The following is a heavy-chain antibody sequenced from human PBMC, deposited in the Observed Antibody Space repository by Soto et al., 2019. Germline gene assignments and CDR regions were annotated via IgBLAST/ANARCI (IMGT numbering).Heavy chain of an antibody. CDR2: IYWDDDK. V-gene: IGHV2-5*02. J-gene: IGHJ6*02. CDR1: GFPLSTSGVG. D-gene: IGHD2-15*01. Sequence: QITLKESGPTLVKPTQTLTLTCTFSGFPLSTSGVGVAWIRQPPGKALEWLALIYWDDDKRYRPSLETRLTITKDTSKSQVVLTMTNVDSVDTATYYCAYLPCSGGSCYWFSYSGMDVWGQGTTVIVSS. CDR3: AYLPCSGGSCYWFSYSGMDV.